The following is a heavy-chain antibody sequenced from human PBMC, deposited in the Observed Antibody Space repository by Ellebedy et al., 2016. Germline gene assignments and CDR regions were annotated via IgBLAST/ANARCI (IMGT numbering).Heavy chain of an antibody. D-gene: IGHD4-23*01. Sequence: GESLKISXAASGLNFYATSMHWVRQAPGKGLEWVAFLSNDETTVVYAESVRDRFTISRDNSRNTLYLQMNGLTIEDTALYYCASPMRWIDAFDIWGQGTVVIVSS. V-gene: IGHV3-30*04. CDR1: GLNFYATS. CDR3: ASPMRWIDAFDI. CDR2: LSNDETTV. J-gene: IGHJ3*02.